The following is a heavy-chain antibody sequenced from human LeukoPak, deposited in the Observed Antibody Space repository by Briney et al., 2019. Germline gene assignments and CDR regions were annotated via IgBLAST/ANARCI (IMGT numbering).Heavy chain of an antibody. CDR2: INPNSGGT. J-gene: IGHJ1*01. CDR1: GYTFTSYG. Sequence: ASVKVSCKASGYTFTSYGISWVRQAPGQGLEWMGWINPNSGGTNYAQKFQGRVTMIRDTSISTAYMELSRLRSDDTAVYYCAGTTLYGDYAGRQYFQHWGQGTLVTVSS. CDR3: AGTTLYGDYAGRQYFQH. V-gene: IGHV1-2*02. D-gene: IGHD4-17*01.